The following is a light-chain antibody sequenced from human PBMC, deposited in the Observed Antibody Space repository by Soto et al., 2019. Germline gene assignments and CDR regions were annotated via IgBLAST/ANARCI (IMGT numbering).Light chain of an antibody. Sequence: EIVMTQSPATLSVSPGERATLSCRASQSISRNLAWYQQRPGRAPRLLIYDASTRATDIPARFSGCGSGTEFNLAISSLQSEDFAVYYCYQYNNWPLYTLGQGTKLEIK. CDR3: YQYNNWPLYT. V-gene: IGKV3-15*01. CDR1: QSISRN. J-gene: IGKJ2*01. CDR2: DAS.